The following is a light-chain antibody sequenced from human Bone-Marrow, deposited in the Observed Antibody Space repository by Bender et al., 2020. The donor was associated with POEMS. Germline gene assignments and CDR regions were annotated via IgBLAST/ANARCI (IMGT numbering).Light chain of an antibody. CDR2: NIN. V-gene: IGLV1-44*01. J-gene: IGLJ3*02. CDR3: ATWDDDLNGWV. CDR1: SSNIGSNT. Sequence: QSVLTQPPSASGTPGQRVTISCSGSSSNIGSNTVNWYQQLPGTAPKLLIYNINQRPSWVPNRFSGSTSGPSASLAISGLQSEDEADFYCATWDDDLNGWVFGGGTKLTVL.